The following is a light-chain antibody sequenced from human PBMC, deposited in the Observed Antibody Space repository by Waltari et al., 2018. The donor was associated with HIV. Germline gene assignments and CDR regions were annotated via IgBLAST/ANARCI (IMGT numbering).Light chain of an antibody. CDR3: QQSFSTPST. J-gene: IGKJ2*02. Sequence: DIQMPQSLSSFSASVGDRVTTACRASQRISNYLNWYHQKPGKAPKLLIYAASSLQSGVPSRFSGSGSGTDFTLTISSLQPEDCATYYCQQSFSTPSTFGQGTKLEI. CDR2: AAS. V-gene: IGKV1-39*01. CDR1: QRISNY.